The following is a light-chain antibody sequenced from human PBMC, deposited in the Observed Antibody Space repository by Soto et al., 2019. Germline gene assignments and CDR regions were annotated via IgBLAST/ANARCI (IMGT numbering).Light chain of an antibody. CDR3: GSYRGSTTVYV. CDR2: DVS. Sequence: QSALTQPASVSGSPGQSSTISCTGTSADVGTYNFVAWYQQHPGKAPKLIIYDVSSRPSGVSNRFSGSKSGNTASLTISGLQADDEADYYCGSYRGSTTVYVFGSGTKVTVL. J-gene: IGLJ1*01. CDR1: SADVGTYNF. V-gene: IGLV2-14*03.